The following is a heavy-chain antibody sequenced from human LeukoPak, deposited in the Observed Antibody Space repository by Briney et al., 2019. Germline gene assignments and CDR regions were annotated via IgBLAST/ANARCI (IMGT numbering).Heavy chain of an antibody. CDR1: GYSMSSGYY. D-gene: IGHD6-13*01. J-gene: IGHJ5*02. Sequence: SETLSLTCSVSGYSMSSGYYWGWIRQPPERGLEWIGSMYHTGSTYYNPSLKSRVNISVDTSKNQFSLKLSSVTAADTAVYYCARIQYSSSWYWFDPWGQGTLVTVSS. V-gene: IGHV4-38-2*02. CDR3: ARIQYSSSWYWFDP. CDR2: MYHTGST.